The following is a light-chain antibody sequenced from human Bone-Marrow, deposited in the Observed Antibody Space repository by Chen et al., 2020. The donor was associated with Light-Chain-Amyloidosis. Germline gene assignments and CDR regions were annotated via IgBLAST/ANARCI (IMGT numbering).Light chain of an antibody. V-gene: IGLV6-57*01. CDR3: QSYQGSSQGV. CDR1: SGSIATNS. Sequence: NFMLTPPHSVSASPGKTVIISCTRSSGSIATNSVQCYQQRTGSSPTTVIYDDDQRPSGVPDRFSGSIDRSSNSASLTISGLKTEDEADYYCQSYQGSSQGVFGGGTKLTVL. J-gene: IGLJ3*02. CDR2: DDD.